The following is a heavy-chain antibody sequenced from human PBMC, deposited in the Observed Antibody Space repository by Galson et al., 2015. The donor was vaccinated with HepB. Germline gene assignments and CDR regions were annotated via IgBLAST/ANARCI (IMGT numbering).Heavy chain of an antibody. CDR3: ARIPGYSGYDWEFDY. CDR1: GFSLSTSGMC. Sequence: PALVKPTQTLTLTCTFSGFSLSTSGMCVSWIRQPPGKALEWLALIDWDDDKYYSTSLKTRLTISKDTSKNQVVLTMTNMDPVDTATYYCARIPGYSGYDWEFDYWGQGTLVTVSS. V-gene: IGHV2-70*01. D-gene: IGHD5-12*01. CDR2: IDWDDDK. J-gene: IGHJ4*02.